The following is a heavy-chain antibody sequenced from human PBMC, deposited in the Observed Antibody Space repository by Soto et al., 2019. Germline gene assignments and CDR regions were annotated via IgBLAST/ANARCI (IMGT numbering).Heavy chain of an antibody. D-gene: IGHD4-17*01. CDR2: IFHSGST. V-gene: IGHV4-4*02. J-gene: IGHJ4*02. CDR1: SGSINSIKW. CDR3: ARASPGDYYGGAFFDS. Sequence: PSETLSLTCVVSSGSINSIKWWSWVRQPPGKRLEWIGEIFHSGSTNYNPSLKSRVTFSVDKSKNQFSLKLNSLTAADTAVYFCARASPGDYYGGAFFDSWGPGLLVTVSS.